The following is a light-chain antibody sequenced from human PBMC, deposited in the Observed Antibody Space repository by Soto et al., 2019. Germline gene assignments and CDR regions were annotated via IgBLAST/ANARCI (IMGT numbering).Light chain of an antibody. J-gene: IGKJ1*01. CDR2: DAS. CDR3: LQRSGWPWT. Sequence: EIVLTQSPATLSSSPGERATLSCRASQSVSSYLAWYQQKPDQAPRLLIYDASNRATDIPARFSGSGSGTDFTLTISSLEPEGFAVDFCLQRSGWPWTFGQGTKVEIK. V-gene: IGKV3-11*01. CDR1: QSVSSY.